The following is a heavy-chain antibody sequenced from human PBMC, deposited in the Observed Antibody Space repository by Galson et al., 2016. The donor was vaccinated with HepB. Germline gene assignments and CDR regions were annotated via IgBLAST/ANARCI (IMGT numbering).Heavy chain of an antibody. CDR1: GFTFSRYG. Sequence: LRLSCAASGFTFSRYGMHWVRQAPGKGLEWVAVISYDGTKKYYADSVKGRFTISRDNSKNTLYLQMNSLRAEDTAVYYCAKDQRAVAAYYYYGMDVWGQGTTVTVSS. D-gene: IGHD6-19*01. V-gene: IGHV3-30*18. CDR3: AKDQRAVAAYYYYGMDV. CDR2: ISYDGTKK. J-gene: IGHJ6*02.